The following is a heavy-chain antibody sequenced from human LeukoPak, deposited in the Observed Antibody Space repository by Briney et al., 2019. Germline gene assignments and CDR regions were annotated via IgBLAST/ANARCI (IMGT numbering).Heavy chain of an antibody. Sequence: PGGSLRLSCAASGFTFSSYAMSWVRQAPGQGLEWVSAISGSGGSTYYADSVKGLFTISRDNSQNTLYLQMNNLRAEDTGVYYCARDIYIVVVPGAITGEDYMDVWGKGTTVTVSS. J-gene: IGHJ6*03. V-gene: IGHV3-23*01. D-gene: IGHD2-2*01. CDR1: GFTFSSYA. CDR3: ARDIYIVVVPGAITGEDYMDV. CDR2: ISGSGGST.